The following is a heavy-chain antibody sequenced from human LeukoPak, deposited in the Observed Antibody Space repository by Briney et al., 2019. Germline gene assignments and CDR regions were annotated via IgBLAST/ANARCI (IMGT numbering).Heavy chain of an antibody. V-gene: IGHV4-4*07. CDR2: IFTRGST. D-gene: IGHD3-3*01. Sequence: PSETLSLICTVSGGSINSYDGNWIRQPAGKGLEWIGHIFTRGSTKYNPSLKSRVTMSIDTSKNQFSLNLYSVTAADTAVCYCATHYTALSESASWGQGTLVTVSS. CDR3: ATHYTALSESAS. J-gene: IGHJ5*02. CDR1: GGSINSYD.